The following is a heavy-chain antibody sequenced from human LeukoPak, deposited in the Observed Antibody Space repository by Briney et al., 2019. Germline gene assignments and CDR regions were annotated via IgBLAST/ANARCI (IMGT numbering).Heavy chain of an antibody. Sequence: PSETLSLTCTVSGGSIRNYYWGWIRQPPGKGLEWIGTMYHSGSTNYNPSLKSRVTISVDTSKNQFSLKLSSVTAADTAVYFCARGFRGDNFDYWGQGTLVTVSS. J-gene: IGHJ4*02. V-gene: IGHV4-38-2*02. D-gene: IGHD7-27*01. CDR3: ARGFRGDNFDY. CDR1: GGSIRNYY. CDR2: MYHSGST.